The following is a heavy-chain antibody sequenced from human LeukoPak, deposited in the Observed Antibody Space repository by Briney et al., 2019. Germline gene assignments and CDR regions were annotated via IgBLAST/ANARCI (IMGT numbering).Heavy chain of an antibody. V-gene: IGHV4-4*02. CDR1: DDSISSTNW. CDR2: IYHTGST. Sequence: SETLSLTCAVSDDSISSTNWWHWVRQPPGKGLEWIGEIYHTGSTNNNPSLTSRVTISVDKSKNQFSLKLSSVTAADTAVYYCARGLVTTGRSSFDNWGQGTLVTVSS. CDR3: ARGLVTTGRSSFDN. D-gene: IGHD4-17*01. J-gene: IGHJ4*02.